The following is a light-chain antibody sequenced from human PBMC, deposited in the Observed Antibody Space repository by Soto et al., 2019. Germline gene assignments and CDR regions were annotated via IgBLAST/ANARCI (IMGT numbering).Light chain of an antibody. J-gene: IGLJ1*01. V-gene: IGLV2-14*01. CDR3: SSYTRIGTYG. Sequence: QSVLTQPASVSGSPGQSITISCTGTSSDVGGYNFVSWYQQHPDKAPKLMIYDVTNRPSGVSNRFSGSKSGNTASLTISELQVEYEAYYDRSSYTRIGTYGLGTGTKVTVL. CDR2: DVT. CDR1: SSDVGGYNF.